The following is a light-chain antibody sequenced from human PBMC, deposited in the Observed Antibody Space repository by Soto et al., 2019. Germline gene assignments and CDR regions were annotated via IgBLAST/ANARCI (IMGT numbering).Light chain of an antibody. CDR2: GAS. Sequence: EIVMTQSPVTLSASPGERVTLSYRASQSVNINLAWYQQRHGQAPRVLIYGASNRASGIPDKFSGSGSGTDFTLTISILEPDDFALYFCQQYKDWPPLTFGGGTRVEIK. CDR3: QQYKDWPPLT. V-gene: IGKV3D-15*03. J-gene: IGKJ4*01. CDR1: QSVNIN.